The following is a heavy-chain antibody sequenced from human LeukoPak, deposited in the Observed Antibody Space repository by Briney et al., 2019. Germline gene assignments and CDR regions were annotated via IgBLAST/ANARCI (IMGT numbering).Heavy chain of an antibody. J-gene: IGHJ4*02. CDR3: ARDLRAYYYGSGSYPPVGFGY. CDR2: ISSSSSYI. CDR1: AFTFSSYS. V-gene: IGHV3-21*01. Sequence: GGSLRLSCAASAFTFSSYSMNWVRQAPGKGLEWVSSISSSSSYIYYADSVKGRFTISRDNAKNSLYLQMNSLRAEDTAVYYCARDLRAYYYGSGSYPPVGFGYWGQGTLVTVSS. D-gene: IGHD3-10*01.